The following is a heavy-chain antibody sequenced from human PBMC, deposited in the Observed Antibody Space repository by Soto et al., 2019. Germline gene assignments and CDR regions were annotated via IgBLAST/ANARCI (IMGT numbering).Heavy chain of an antibody. Sequence: GGSLRLSCAASGFTFSSYGMHWVRQAPGKGLEWVAVISYDGSNKYYADSVKGRFTISRDNSKNTLYLQMNSLRAEDTAVYYCAKVSLAAAGTGWFDPWGQGTLVTVSS. CDR1: GFTFSSYG. V-gene: IGHV3-30*18. J-gene: IGHJ5*02. CDR2: ISYDGSNK. CDR3: AKVSLAAAGTGWFDP. D-gene: IGHD6-13*01.